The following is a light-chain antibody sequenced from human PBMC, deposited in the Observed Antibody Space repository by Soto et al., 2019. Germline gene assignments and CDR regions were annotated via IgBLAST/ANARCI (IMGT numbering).Light chain of an antibody. CDR3: QQGYSSLVIT. J-gene: IGKJ5*01. CDR1: QSISTY. CDR2: AAS. Sequence: DIQMTQSPSSLSASVGDRVTITGRASQSISTYLNWYQQKPGKAPKLLIYAASSLLSGVPSRFSGSGSGTDFTLTISSLQPEDFATYYCQQGYSSLVITFGQGTRLEIK. V-gene: IGKV1-39*01.